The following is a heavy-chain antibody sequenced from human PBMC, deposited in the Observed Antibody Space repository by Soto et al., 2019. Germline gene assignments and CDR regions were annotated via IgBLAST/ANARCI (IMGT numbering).Heavy chain of an antibody. V-gene: IGHV3-30*03. J-gene: IGHJ4*02. D-gene: IGHD3-3*01. CDR3: ARGHYDYSSGWVDH. CDR1: GFSLGSNG. CDR2: ISYNGDKQ. Sequence: QVQLVESGGGVVQPGTSLRLSCVASGFSLGSNGMHWVRQAPGKGLEWVALISYNGDKQYYAAFVKGRVIISRDNSKNTLFLQIHSLGPDDTAVYYCARGHYDYSSGWVDHWGQGALVTVSS.